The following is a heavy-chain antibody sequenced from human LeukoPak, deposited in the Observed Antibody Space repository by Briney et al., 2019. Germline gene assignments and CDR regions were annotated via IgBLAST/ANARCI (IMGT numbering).Heavy chain of an antibody. Sequence: QSGGSLRLSCSASGFTFSTYAMHWVRQAPGKGLEWVAFVSDDGSNKYYADSVKGRFTISRDNSKNTLYLQMNSLRAEDTAVYYCARRAGAYSHPYDYWGQGTLVTVSS. CDR2: VSDDGSNK. J-gene: IGHJ4*02. CDR3: ARRAGAYSHPYDY. V-gene: IGHV3-30*03. CDR1: GFTFSTYA. D-gene: IGHD4/OR15-4a*01.